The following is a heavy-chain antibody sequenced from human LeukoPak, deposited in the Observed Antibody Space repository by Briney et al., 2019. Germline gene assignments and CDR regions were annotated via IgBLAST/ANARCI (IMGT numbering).Heavy chain of an antibody. CDR1: GYTFTGYY. V-gene: IGHV1-2*02. J-gene: IGHJ3*02. D-gene: IGHD5-12*01. CDR2: INPNSGGT. Sequence: ASVKVSCKASGYTFTGYYMHWVRQAPGQGLEWMGWINPNSGGTNYAQKFQGRVTMTRDTSISTAYMELSRLRSDDTAVYYCARDMHIVALGAFDIWGQGTMVTVSS. CDR3: ARDMHIVALGAFDI.